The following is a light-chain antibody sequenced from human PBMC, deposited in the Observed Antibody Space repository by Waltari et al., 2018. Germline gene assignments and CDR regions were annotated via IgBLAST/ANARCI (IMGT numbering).Light chain of an antibody. V-gene: IGKV1-5*03. Sequence: DIQMTQSPSTLSASVGDRVTITCRASENINNWLAWYQQKPGKAPSLLIYKSSSLQTGVHGRFSGSGSGTEFTLTINSLQLDDSATYHCQQYRTFHWTFGQGTKVEIK. CDR2: KSS. CDR1: ENINNW. J-gene: IGKJ1*01. CDR3: QQYRTFHWT.